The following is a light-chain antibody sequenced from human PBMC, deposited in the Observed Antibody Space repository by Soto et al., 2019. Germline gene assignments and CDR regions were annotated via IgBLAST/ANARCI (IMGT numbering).Light chain of an antibody. CDR1: QTISSW. Sequence: DIQMTXSXSXLSGSVGDRVTITCRASQTISSWLAWYQQKPGKAPKLLIYKASTLKSGVPSRFSGSGSGTEFTLTISSLQPDDFATYYCQHYNSYSEAFGQGTKVDIK. V-gene: IGKV1-5*03. J-gene: IGKJ1*01. CDR3: QHYNSYSEA. CDR2: KAS.